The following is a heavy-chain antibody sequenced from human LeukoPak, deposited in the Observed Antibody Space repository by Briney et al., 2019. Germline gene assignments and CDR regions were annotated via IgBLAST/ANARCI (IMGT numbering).Heavy chain of an antibody. CDR2: ISYDGSNK. J-gene: IGHJ5*02. D-gene: IGHD3-3*01. Sequence: GSLRLSCAASGFTFSSYGMHWVRQAPGKGLEWVAVISYDGSNKYYADSVKGRFTISRDNSKNTPYLQLNSLRAEDTAVYYCAKEGQNYDFWSGYTGNWFDPWGQGTLVTVSS. V-gene: IGHV3-30*18. CDR1: GFTFSSYG. CDR3: AKEGQNYDFWSGYTGNWFDP.